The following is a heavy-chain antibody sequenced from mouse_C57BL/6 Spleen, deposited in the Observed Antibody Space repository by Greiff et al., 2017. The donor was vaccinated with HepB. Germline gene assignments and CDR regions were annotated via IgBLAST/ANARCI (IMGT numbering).Heavy chain of an antibody. V-gene: IGHV1-9*01. CDR2: ILPGSGST. CDR1: GYTFTGYW. J-gene: IGHJ4*01. CDR3: TRVYDCDPWAMDY. Sequence: VHVVESGAELMKPGASVKLSCKATGYTFTGYWIEWVKQRPGHGLEWIGEILPGSGSTNYNEKFKGKATFTAETSSNTAYMQLSSLTTEDSAIYYCTRVYDCDPWAMDYWGQGTSVTVSS. D-gene: IGHD2-4*01.